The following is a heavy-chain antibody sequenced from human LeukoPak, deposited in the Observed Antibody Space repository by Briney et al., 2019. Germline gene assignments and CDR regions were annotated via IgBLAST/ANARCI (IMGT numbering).Heavy chain of an antibody. V-gene: IGHV3-33*01. CDR2: VWNDGKRD. Sequence: GGSLRLSCAASGFTFSRHGLHWVRQAPGKGLDWVALVWNDGKRDYHSDSVRGRFTISRDNVNNTLYLEMNGLKVEDTAVYYCARGIDSSGYSAFDIWGRGTMVTVS. CDR1: GFTFSRHG. CDR3: ARGIDSSGYSAFDI. D-gene: IGHD3-22*01. J-gene: IGHJ3*02.